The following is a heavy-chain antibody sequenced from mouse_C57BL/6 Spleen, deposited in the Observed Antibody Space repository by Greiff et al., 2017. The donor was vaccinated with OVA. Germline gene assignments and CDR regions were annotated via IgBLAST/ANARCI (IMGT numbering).Heavy chain of an antibody. CDR2: ISDGGSYT. V-gene: IGHV5-4*01. J-gene: IGHJ3*01. CDR3: ARDRDYSNPWFAY. D-gene: IGHD2-5*01. Sequence: EVNVVESGGGLVKPGGSLKLSCAASGFTFSSYAMSWVRQTPEKRLEWVATISDGGSYTYYPDNVKGRFTISRDNAKNNLYLQMSHLKSEDTAMYYCARDRDYSNPWFAYWGQGTLVTVSA. CDR1: GFTFSSYA.